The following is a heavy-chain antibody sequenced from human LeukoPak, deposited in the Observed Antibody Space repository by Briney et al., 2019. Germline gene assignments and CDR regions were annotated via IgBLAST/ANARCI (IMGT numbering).Heavy chain of an antibody. V-gene: IGHV3-30*04. CDR3: ARADYDYVWGSYRQYYFDY. J-gene: IGHJ4*02. D-gene: IGHD3-16*02. Sequence: GGSLRLSCAASGFTFSNYCMTWVRQAPGKGLEWVAVISYDGSNKYYADSVKGRFTISRDNSKNTLYLQMNSLRAEDTAVYYCARADYDYVWGSYRQYYFDYWGQGTLVTVSS. CDR1: GFTFSNYC. CDR2: ISYDGSNK.